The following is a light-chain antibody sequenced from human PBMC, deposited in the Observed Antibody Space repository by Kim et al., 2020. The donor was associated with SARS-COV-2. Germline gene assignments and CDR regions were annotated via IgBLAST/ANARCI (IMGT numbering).Light chain of an antibody. Sequence: LAASGGDRVTITCRASHHINTFLNWYQHRPGKAPKLLIYAASTLESGVPSRFSGGGSGTDFTLTISSLQPEDLGTYYCQQTYDSYTFGQGTKLEI. V-gene: IGKV1-39*01. CDR1: HHINTF. J-gene: IGKJ2*01. CDR3: QQTYDSYT. CDR2: AAS.